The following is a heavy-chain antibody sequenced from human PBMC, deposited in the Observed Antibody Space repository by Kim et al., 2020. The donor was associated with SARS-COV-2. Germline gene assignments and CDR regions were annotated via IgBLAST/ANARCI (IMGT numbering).Heavy chain of an antibody. CDR2: ISGYNGDT. CDR1: GYTFTSYG. D-gene: IGHD2-8*01. Sequence: SVKVSCKASGYTFTSYGLTWVRQAPGQGLEWMGWISGYNGDTNYAQRFQGRLTMTTDTSTTTAYMELRSLRSDDTAVYYCARSIGLISDNYYYGMDVWGQGTTVTVSS. J-gene: IGHJ6*02. CDR3: ARSIGLISDNYYYGMDV. V-gene: IGHV1-18*01.